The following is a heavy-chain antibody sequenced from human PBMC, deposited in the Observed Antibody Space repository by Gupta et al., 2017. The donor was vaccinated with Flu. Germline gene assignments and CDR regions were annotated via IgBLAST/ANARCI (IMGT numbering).Heavy chain of an antibody. CDR2: IYTSGST. CDR1: GGSISSGSYY. D-gene: IGHD3-10*01. CDR3: ARDYYGSGSYYKSGWFDP. V-gene: IGHV4-61*02. J-gene: IGHJ5*02. Sequence: QVQLQESGPGLVKPSQTLSLTCTVSGGSISSGSYYWSWIRQPAGKGLEWIGRIYTSGSTNYNPPLKRRVTISVDTSKNQFSLKLSSVTAADTAVYYCARDYYGSGSYYKSGWFDPWGQGTLVTVSS.